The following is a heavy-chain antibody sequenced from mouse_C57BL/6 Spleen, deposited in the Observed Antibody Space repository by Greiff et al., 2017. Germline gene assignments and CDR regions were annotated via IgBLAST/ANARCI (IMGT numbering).Heavy chain of an antibody. CDR2: ILPGSGST. Sequence: QVQLQQSGAELMKPGASVKLSCKATGYTFTGYWIEWVKQRPGHGLEWIGEILPGSGSTNYNEKFKGKATFTADTSSNTAYMQLSSLTTEDAAIYYCARAQIYYGNYSWFAYWGQGTLVTVSA. CDR3: ARAQIYYGNYSWFAY. J-gene: IGHJ3*01. CDR1: GYTFTGYW. V-gene: IGHV1-9*01. D-gene: IGHD2-1*01.